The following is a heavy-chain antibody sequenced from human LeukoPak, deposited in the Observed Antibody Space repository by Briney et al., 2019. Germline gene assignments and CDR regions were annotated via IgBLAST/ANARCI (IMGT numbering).Heavy chain of an antibody. V-gene: IGHV4-61*02. J-gene: IGHJ4*02. CDR1: GGSISSGSYY. CDR2: IYTSGST. D-gene: IGHD2-2*01. Sequence: SQTLSLTCTVSGGSISSGSYYWSWIRQPAGKGLEWIGRIYTSGSTNYNPSLKSRVTISVDTSKNQFSLKLSSVIAADTAVYYCAREWVVPAAPLDYWGQGTLVTVSS. CDR3: AREWVVPAAPLDY.